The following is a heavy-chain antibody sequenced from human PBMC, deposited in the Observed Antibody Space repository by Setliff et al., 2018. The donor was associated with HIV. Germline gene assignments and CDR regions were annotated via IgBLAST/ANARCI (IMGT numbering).Heavy chain of an antibody. Sequence: SVKVSCKASGDTFNNYAINWVRQAPGQGLEWVGGIIPYFGTTEYEQKFQGRVTITADESKSTAYLELSSLRSDDTAVYYCARSRTITLVQCLDPWGQGTQVTVSS. J-gene: IGHJ5*02. CDR1: GDTFNNYA. V-gene: IGHV1-69*13. D-gene: IGHD1-1*01. CDR2: IIPYFGTT. CDR3: ARSRTITLVQCLDP.